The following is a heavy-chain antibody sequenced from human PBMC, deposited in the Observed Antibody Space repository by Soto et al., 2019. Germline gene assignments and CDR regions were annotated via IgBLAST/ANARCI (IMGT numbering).Heavy chain of an antibody. V-gene: IGHV3-33*01. CDR3: ARDIITGTRLPFAI. D-gene: IGHD1-20*01. J-gene: IGHJ3*02. CDR1: GFTFSSYG. CDR2: IWCDRSNI. Sequence: GGSLRLSCAASGFTFSSYGMHWVRQAPGKGLEWVAAIWCDRSNIYYADSVKGRFTISRDNAKNSLYLQMNSLRAEDTAVYYCARDIITGTRLPFAIWSQGTMVTGSS.